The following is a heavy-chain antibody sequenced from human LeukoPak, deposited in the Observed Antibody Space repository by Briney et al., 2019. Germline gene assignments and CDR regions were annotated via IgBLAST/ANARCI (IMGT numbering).Heavy chain of an antibody. V-gene: IGHV4-34*01. Sequence: PSETLSLTCAVYGGSFSVYYWSWIRQPPGKGLEWIGEINHSGSTNYNPSLKSRVTISVDTSKNQFSLKLSSVTAADTAVYYCARMAAMVTLDYWGQGTLVTVSS. J-gene: IGHJ4*02. CDR1: GGSFSVYY. D-gene: IGHD5-18*01. CDR3: ARMAAMVTLDY. CDR2: INHSGST.